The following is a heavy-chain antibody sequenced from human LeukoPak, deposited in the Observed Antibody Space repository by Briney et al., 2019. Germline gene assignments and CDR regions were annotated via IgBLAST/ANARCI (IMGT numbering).Heavy chain of an antibody. V-gene: IGHV3-23*01. CDR3: AKVYYYDRKIDDAFDI. D-gene: IGHD3-22*01. CDR2: ISGSGGNT. Sequence: PGGSLRLSCAASGFTFSSYGISWVRQAPGKGLEWVSAISGSGGNTYYADSVKARFTISRDNSKNTLYLQMHRLSAEDTDVYYCAKVYYYDRKIDDAFDIWGQGTMVTVSS. CDR1: GFTFSSYG. J-gene: IGHJ3*02.